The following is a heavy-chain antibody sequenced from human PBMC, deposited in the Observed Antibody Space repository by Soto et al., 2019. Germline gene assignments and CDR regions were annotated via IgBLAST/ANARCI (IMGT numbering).Heavy chain of an antibody. CDR2: IFHSGDT. J-gene: IGHJ3*01. D-gene: IGHD6-19*01. CDR1: GDSISNSRW. Sequence: QVQLQESGPGMVKPSGTLSLTCAVSGDSISNSRWWTWVRQPPGKGLEWIGHIFHSGDTNYNPSLKSRVFISVDKSQNQFSLKVSSVTAADTAVYYCAYSTGWYRHDVWGQGTLVTVSS. CDR3: AYSTGWYRHDV. V-gene: IGHV4-4*02.